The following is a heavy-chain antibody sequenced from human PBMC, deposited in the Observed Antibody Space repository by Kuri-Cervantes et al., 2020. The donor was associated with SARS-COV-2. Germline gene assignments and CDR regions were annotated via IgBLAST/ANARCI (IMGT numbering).Heavy chain of an antibody. CDR3: ARKKTDMDV. Sequence: GESLKISCAASGVTFSRYWMSWVRQAPGKGLEWVANIKQDGSEKYYVDSVKGRFTISRDNAKNSLYLQMNSLRAEDTAVYYCARKKTDMDVWGKGTTVTVSS. D-gene: IGHD1-14*01. J-gene: IGHJ6*03. CDR1: GVTFSRYW. V-gene: IGHV3-7*01. CDR2: IKQDGSEK.